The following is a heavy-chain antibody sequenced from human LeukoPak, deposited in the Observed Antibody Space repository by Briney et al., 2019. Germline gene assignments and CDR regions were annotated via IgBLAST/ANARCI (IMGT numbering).Heavy chain of an antibody. CDR2: ISWNSGSI. V-gene: IGHV3-9*01. CDR3: AKDITGTLDRSRYFEL. D-gene: IGHD1-20*01. CDR1: GFTFDDYA. J-gene: IGHJ2*01. Sequence: GGSLRLSCAASGFTFDDYAMHWVRQAPGKGLEWVSGISWNSGSIGYADSVKGRFTISRDNAKNSLYLQMNSLRAEDTALYYCAKDITGTLDRSRYFELWGRGTLVTLSS.